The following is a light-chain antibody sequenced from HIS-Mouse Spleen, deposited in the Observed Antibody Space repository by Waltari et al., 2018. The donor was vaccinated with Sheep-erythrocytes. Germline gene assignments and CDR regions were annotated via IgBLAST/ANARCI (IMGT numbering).Light chain of an antibody. CDR3: QAWDSSLYV. J-gene: IGLJ1*01. V-gene: IGLV3-1*01. CDR2: QDN. CDR1: KLGEKY. Sequence: SYELTQPPSVSVSTGQTASITCSGDKLGEKYACWYQQKPGQSPVLVIYQDNKRPSGIPERFSGSNSGNTATLTISGTQAMDEADYYCQAWDSSLYVFGTGTKVTVL.